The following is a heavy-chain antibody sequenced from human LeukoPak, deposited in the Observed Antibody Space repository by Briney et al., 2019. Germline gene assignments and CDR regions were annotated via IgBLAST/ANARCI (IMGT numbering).Heavy chain of an antibody. Sequence: GGSLRLSCAASGFTFSSNGMNWVRQAPGKGLEWVSYISATGGTIYYADSVKGRFTISRDNAKNTLYLQMNSLRAEDTAVYYCARVQLAAAGTRIFDYWGQGTLVTVSS. CDR2: ISATGGTI. V-gene: IGHV3-48*04. CDR1: GFTFSSNG. D-gene: IGHD6-13*01. J-gene: IGHJ4*02. CDR3: ARVQLAAAGTRIFDY.